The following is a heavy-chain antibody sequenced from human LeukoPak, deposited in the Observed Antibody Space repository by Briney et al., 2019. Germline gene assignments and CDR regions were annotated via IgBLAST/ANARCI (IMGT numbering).Heavy chain of an antibody. J-gene: IGHJ3*02. CDR3: ARERGILRGDAFDI. Sequence: PSETLSLTCTASGVSFSTYNWTWLRQPAGKGLEWIGRIYSSGNTNYNPSLESRVTMSIDTSKNQFSLKLTSVTAADTAVYYCARERGILRGDAFDIWGQGTVVTVSS. CDR2: IYSSGNT. D-gene: IGHD1-26*01. CDR1: GVSFSTYN. V-gene: IGHV4-4*07.